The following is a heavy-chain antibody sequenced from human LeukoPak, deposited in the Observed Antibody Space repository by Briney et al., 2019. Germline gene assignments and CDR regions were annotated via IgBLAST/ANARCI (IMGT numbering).Heavy chain of an antibody. Sequence: SQSLALPCSVSGGSISSGDYYWSWLRQPPGTGLEWIGYIYYSGSTYYNPSLKSRVTISVDTSKNQFSLKLSSVTAADTAVYYCARGIQYSSGWYLGYYFDYWGQGTLVTVSS. CDR1: GGSISSGDYY. V-gene: IGHV4-30-4*01. CDR2: IYYSGST. J-gene: IGHJ4*02. D-gene: IGHD6-19*01. CDR3: ARGIQYSSGWYLGYYFDY.